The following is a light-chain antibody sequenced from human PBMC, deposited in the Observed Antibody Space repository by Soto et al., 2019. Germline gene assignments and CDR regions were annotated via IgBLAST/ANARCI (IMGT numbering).Light chain of an antibody. CDR3: RQCGYSAWT. CDR1: ESVNSVY. J-gene: IGKJ1*01. V-gene: IGKV3-20*01. CDR2: GAS. Sequence: EIVLTQSPVTLSLSPGERATLSCRASESVNSVYLAWYQHRPAQAPRLLIYGASSRATGVPDRLSGSVSGTVFTLSMNRLETSDFAFFYCRQCGYSAWTVGLGTKVEIK.